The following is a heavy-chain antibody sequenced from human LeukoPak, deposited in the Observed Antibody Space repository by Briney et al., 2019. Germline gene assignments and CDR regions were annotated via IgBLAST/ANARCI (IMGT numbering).Heavy chain of an antibody. CDR2: IYYSGST. CDR3: ARLWFGEVGGNRFDP. D-gene: IGHD3-10*01. CDR1: GGSISSGDYY. J-gene: IGHJ5*02. Sequence: SETLSLTCTVSGGSISSGDYYWSWIRQPPGKGLEWIGYIYYSGSTYYNPSLKSRVTISVDTSKNQFSLKLSSVTAADTAVYYCARLWFGEVGGNRFDPWGQGTLVTVSS. V-gene: IGHV4-30-4*01.